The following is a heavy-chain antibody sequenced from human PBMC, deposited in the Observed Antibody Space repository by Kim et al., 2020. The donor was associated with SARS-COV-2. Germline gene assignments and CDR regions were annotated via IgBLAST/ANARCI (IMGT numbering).Heavy chain of an antibody. D-gene: IGHD2-2*01. CDR3: ASQPDY. CDR2: SYTGST. Sequence: SYTGSTYYSPSLKSRVIISVDTSNNQFSLKLTSVTAADTAVYYCASQPDYWGQGTLVTVSS. J-gene: IGHJ4*02. V-gene: IGHV4-30-4*01.